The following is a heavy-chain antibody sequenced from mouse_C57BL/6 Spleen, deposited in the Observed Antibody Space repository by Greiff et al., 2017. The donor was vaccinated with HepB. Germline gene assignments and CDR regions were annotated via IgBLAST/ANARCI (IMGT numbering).Heavy chain of an antibody. V-gene: IGHV1-53*01. Sequence: QVQLQQPGTELVKPGASVKLSCKASGYTFTSYWMHWVKQRPGQGLEWIGNINPSNGGTNHNEKFKSKATLTVDKSSSTAYMQLSSLTSEDSAVYYCARDYGSSYPYWYFDVWGTGTTVTVSS. CDR1: GYTFTSYW. D-gene: IGHD1-1*01. CDR2: INPSNGGT. J-gene: IGHJ1*03. CDR3: ARDYGSSYPYWYFDV.